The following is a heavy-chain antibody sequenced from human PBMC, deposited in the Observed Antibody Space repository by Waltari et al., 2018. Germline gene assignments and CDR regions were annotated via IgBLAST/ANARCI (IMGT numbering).Heavy chain of an antibody. D-gene: IGHD5-12*01. CDR1: GGSISSGSYY. CDR2: IYTSGST. V-gene: IGHV4-61*02. J-gene: IGHJ6*03. Sequence: QVQLQESGPGLVKPSQTLSLTCTVSGGSISSGSYYWSWIRQPAGKGLEWIGRIYTSGSTNYNPSLKSRVTISVDTSKNQFSLKLSSVTAADPAVYYCARSPWLPYYYYMDVWGKGTTVTVSS. CDR3: ARSPWLPYYYYMDV.